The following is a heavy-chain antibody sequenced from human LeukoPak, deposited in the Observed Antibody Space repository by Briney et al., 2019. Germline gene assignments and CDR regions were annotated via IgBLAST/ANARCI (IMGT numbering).Heavy chain of an antibody. V-gene: IGHV3-7*01. Sequence: GESLRLSCAASGFSLSGYWMTWVRQAPGKGLEWVARLHADGVEQNYVDSVTGRFTMSRDNAKSSLDLQMNSLRVEDTAVYYCARGGYSFDYLGQGTLVAVSS. CDR3: ARGGYSFDY. CDR1: GFSLSGYW. CDR2: LHADGVEQ. D-gene: IGHD5-18*01. J-gene: IGHJ4*02.